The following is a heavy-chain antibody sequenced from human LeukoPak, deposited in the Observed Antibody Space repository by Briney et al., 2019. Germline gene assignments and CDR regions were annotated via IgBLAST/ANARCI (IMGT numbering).Heavy chain of an antibody. CDR2: IYYSGST. J-gene: IGHJ3*02. CDR1: GGSISSYY. D-gene: IGHD3-10*01. V-gene: IGHV4-59*01. CDR3: ASSDPSLDAFDI. Sequence: SETLSLTCTVSGGSISSYYWSWIRQPPGKGLEWIGYIYYSGSTNYNPSLKSRVTISVDTSKNQFSLKLSSVTAADTAVYYCASSDPSLDAFDIWGQGTMVAVSS.